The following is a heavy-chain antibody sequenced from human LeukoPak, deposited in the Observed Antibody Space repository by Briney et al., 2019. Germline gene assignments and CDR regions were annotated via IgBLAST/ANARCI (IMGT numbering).Heavy chain of an antibody. D-gene: IGHD2-15*01. CDR3: ARNPYCSGGSCYSQRHAFDI. CDR1: GFTFSSYA. Sequence: SGGSLRLSCAASGFTFSSYAMHWVRQAPGKGLEWVVVISYDGSNKYYADSVKGRFTISRDNSKNTLYLQMNSLRAEDTAVYYCARNPYCSGGSCYSQRHAFDIWGQGTMVTVSS. V-gene: IGHV3-30-3*01. J-gene: IGHJ3*02. CDR2: ISYDGSNK.